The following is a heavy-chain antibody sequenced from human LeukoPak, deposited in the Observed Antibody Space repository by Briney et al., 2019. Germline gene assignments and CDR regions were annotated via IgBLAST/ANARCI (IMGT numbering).Heavy chain of an antibody. J-gene: IGHJ6*02. D-gene: IGHD1-1*01. CDR3: ARESRTTNYYYGMDV. CDR2: ISSSGSTI. CDR1: GFTFSSYE. Sequence: GGSLRLSCAASGFTFSSYEMNWVRQAPGKGLEWVSYISSSGSTIYYADSVKGRFTISRDNAKNSLYLQMNSLRAEDTAVYYCARESRTTNYYYGMDVWGQGTTVTVSS. V-gene: IGHV3-48*03.